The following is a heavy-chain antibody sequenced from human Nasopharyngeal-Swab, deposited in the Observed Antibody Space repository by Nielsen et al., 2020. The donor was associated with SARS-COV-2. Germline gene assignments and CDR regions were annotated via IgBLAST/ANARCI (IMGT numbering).Heavy chain of an antibody. J-gene: IGHJ3*02. D-gene: IGHD2-21*02. Sequence: GESLKISCAASGFTFSSYAMSWVRQAPGKGLEWVSAISGSGGSIYYADSVKGRFTISRDNSKNTLYLQMNSLRAEDTAVYYCAKDRIVAVTAMDAFDIWGQGTMVTVSS. CDR2: ISGSGGSI. CDR1: GFTFSSYA. CDR3: AKDRIVAVTAMDAFDI. V-gene: IGHV3-23*01.